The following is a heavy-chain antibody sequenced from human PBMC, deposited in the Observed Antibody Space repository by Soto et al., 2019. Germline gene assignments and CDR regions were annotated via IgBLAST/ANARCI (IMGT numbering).Heavy chain of an antibody. V-gene: IGHV1-46*03. Sequence: ASVKVSCKASGYTFTIYYMHWVRQAPGQGLEWMGIINPSGGSTSYAQKFQGRVTMTRDTSTSTVYMELSSLRSEDTAVYYCAREPLGYYDSSGYYPFGYWGQGTLVTVSS. J-gene: IGHJ4*02. D-gene: IGHD3-22*01. CDR3: AREPLGYYDSSGYYPFGY. CDR1: GYTFTIYY. CDR2: INPSGGST.